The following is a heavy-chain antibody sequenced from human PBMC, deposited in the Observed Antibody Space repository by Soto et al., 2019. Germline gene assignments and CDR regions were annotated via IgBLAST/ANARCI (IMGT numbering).Heavy chain of an antibody. V-gene: IGHV3-64D*06. CDR2: ISSNGGST. J-gene: IGHJ4*02. CDR3: VKILQYSYGLPH. CDR1: GFTFGSYA. Sequence: SLRLSCLASGFTFGSYAMHWVGVAPGKGLEYVSVISSNGGSTYYADSVKGRFTISRDNSKNTLYLQMSSLRAEDTAVYYCVKILQYSYGLPHWGQGTLLTVSS. D-gene: IGHD5-18*01.